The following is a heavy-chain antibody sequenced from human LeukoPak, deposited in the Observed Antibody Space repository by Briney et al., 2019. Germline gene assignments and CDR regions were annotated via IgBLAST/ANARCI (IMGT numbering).Heavy chain of an antibody. D-gene: IGHD3-3*01. J-gene: IGHJ3*02. Sequence: SETLSLTCTVSGGSISSGSYYWSWIRQPAGKGLEWIGRIYTSGSTNYNPSLKSRVTISVDTSKNQFSLKLSSVTAADTAVYYCARGVKAYYDFWSGQGAFDIWGQGTMVTVSS. CDR1: GGSISSGSYY. CDR2: IYTSGST. V-gene: IGHV4-61*02. CDR3: ARGVKAYYDFWSGQGAFDI.